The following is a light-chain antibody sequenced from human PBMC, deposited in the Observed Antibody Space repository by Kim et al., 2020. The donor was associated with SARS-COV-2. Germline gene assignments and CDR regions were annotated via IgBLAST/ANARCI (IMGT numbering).Light chain of an antibody. J-gene: IGKJ1*01. V-gene: IGKV3-11*01. CDR3: QQRSNWPLWT. Sequence: LSPGKRATVSCRASQSVTYLAWYQHKPGQAPRLLIYDTSNRATGIPARFSGGTSGTDFTLTISSLQPEDSAVYYCQQRSNWPLWTFGQGTKVDIK. CDR1: QSVTY. CDR2: DTS.